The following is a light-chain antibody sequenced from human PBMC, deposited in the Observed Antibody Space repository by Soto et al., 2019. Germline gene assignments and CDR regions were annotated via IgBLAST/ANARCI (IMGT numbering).Light chain of an antibody. Sequence: GDRVTITCRASQTISSWVAWYQQKPGKAPKLLIYKASTLESGVPSRFSGSGSGTDLTLTVTSLQPEDFATYYCQQYSFYATFGQGTKVEI. CDR3: QQYSFYAT. CDR1: QTISSW. V-gene: IGKV1-5*03. J-gene: IGKJ1*01. CDR2: KAS.